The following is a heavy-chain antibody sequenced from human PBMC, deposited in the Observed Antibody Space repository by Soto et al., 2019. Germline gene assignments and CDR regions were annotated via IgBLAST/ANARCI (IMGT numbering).Heavy chain of an antibody. CDR1: GGSFSGYY. V-gene: IGHV4-34*01. CDR3: AREMATTPALYYFDY. Sequence: SETLSLTCAVYGGSFSGYYWSWIRQPPGKGLEWIGEINHSGSTNYNPSLKSRVTISVDTSKNQFSLKLSSVTAADTAVYYCAREMATTPALYYFDYWGQGTLVT. CDR2: INHSGST. J-gene: IGHJ4*02. D-gene: IGHD1-1*01.